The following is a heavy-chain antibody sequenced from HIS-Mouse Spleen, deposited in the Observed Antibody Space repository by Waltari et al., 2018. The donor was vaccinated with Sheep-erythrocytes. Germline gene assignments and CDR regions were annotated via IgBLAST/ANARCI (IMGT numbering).Heavy chain of an antibody. CDR3: ARGYCSSTSCYGYFQH. V-gene: IGHV1-2*02. J-gene: IGHJ1*01. CDR2: INPNSG. D-gene: IGHD2-2*01. CDR1: GYTFTGYY. Sequence: QVQLVQSGAEVKKPGASVTAPCKASGYTFTGYYMPWVRQAPGQGLEWMGWINPNSGDTSISTAYMELSRLRSDDTAVYYCARGYCSSTSCYGYFQHWGQGTLVTVSS.